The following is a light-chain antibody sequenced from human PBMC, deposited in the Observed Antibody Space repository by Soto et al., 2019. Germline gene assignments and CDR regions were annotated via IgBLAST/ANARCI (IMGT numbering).Light chain of an antibody. CDR3: QQYGSSPTT. Sequence: IVLAQSTATLSLSPGERATLSCRASQSVSSSYLAWYQQQPGQAPRFLIYGASSRATGIPDRFSGSGSGTDITLTISILEPEDFAVYYWQQYGSSPTTFGQGTKVDIK. J-gene: IGKJ1*01. V-gene: IGKV3-20*01. CDR1: QSVSSSY. CDR2: GAS.